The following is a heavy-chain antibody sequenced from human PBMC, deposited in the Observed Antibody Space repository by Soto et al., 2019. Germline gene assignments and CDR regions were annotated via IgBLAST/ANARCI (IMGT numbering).Heavy chain of an antibody. J-gene: IGHJ6*02. Sequence: GGSLRLSCAASGFTFDDYAMHWVRQAPGKGLEWVSLISWDGGSTYYADSVKGRFTISRDNSKNSLYLQMNSLRAEDTALYYCAKDKPIEYSNSGGMDVWGQGTTVTVSS. V-gene: IGHV3-43D*04. CDR2: ISWDGGST. CDR1: GFTFDDYA. D-gene: IGHD6-6*01. CDR3: AKDKPIEYSNSGGMDV.